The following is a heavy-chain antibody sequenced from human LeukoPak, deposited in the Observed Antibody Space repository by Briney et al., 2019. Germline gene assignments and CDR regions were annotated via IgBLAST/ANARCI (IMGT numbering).Heavy chain of an antibody. CDR3: ARVDFYADYYFYGMDV. J-gene: IGHJ6*02. CDR1: GFPFSTYA. V-gene: IGHV3-7*01. D-gene: IGHD2/OR15-2a*01. Sequence: PGESLRLSCSASGFPFSTYAMHWVRQAPGKGLEWVANIKQDGSKKYYVDSVKGRFTISRDNAKKSLYLQMNSLRGEDTAVYYCARVDFYADYYFYGMDVWGQGTTVTVSS. CDR2: IKQDGSKK.